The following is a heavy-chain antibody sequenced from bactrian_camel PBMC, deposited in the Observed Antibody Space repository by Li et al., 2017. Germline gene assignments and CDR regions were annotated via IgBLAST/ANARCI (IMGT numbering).Heavy chain of an antibody. CDR2: IDSDGNR. D-gene: IGHD6*01. CDR3: AAAYGSSGGSWSRVKGYNY. Sequence: HVQLVESGGGSVEVGGSLRLSCASSGRPYCMGWFRQAPGQLREGVAAIDSDGNRSYGEAVKGRFTISVVSAKNTLYLQMNSLKPDDTGVYYCAAAYGSSGGSWSRVKGYNYWGQGTQVTVS. V-gene: IGHV3S53*01. J-gene: IGHJ4*01. CDR1: GRPYC.